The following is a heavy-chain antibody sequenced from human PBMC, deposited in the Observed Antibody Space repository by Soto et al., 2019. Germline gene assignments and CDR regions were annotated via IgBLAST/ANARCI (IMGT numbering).Heavy chain of an antibody. CDR1: GYSFTSYW. Sequence: EVQLVQSGAEVKKPGESLRISCKGSGYSFTSYWISWVRQMPGKGLEWMGRIDPSDSYTNYSPSFQGHVTISADKSISTAYLQWSSLKASDTAMYYCARHPNILSHRIAAADTGWFDPWGQGTLVTVSS. CDR2: IDPSDSYT. CDR3: ARHPNILSHRIAAADTGWFDP. D-gene: IGHD6-13*01. J-gene: IGHJ5*02. V-gene: IGHV5-10-1*03.